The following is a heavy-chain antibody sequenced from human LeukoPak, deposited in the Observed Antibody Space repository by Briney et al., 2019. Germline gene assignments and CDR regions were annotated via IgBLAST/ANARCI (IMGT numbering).Heavy chain of an antibody. J-gene: IGHJ3*02. CDR3: ARDRPQGAFDI. CDR2: IYYSGST. Sequence: PSETLSLTCTVSGGSISSGGYYWSWIRQHPGKGLEWIGYIYYSGSTYYNPSLKSRVTISVDTSKNQFSLKLSSVTAADTAVYYCARDRPQGAFDIWGQGTVVTVSS. CDR1: GGSISSGGYY. V-gene: IGHV4-31*03.